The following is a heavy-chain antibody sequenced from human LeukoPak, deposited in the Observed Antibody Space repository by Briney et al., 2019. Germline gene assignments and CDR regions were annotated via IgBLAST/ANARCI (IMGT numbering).Heavy chain of an antibody. J-gene: IGHJ2*01. CDR3: ARHVGITTMIVVYWYFDL. V-gene: IGHV4-39*01. D-gene: IGHD3-22*01. Sequence: PSETLSLTCTVSGGSISSSSYYWGWIRQPPGKGLEWIGSIYYSGSTYYNPSLKSRVTISVDTSKNQFSLKLSSVTAADTAVYYCARHVGITTMIVVYWYFDLWGRGTLVTVSS. CDR1: GGSISSSSYY. CDR2: IYYSGST.